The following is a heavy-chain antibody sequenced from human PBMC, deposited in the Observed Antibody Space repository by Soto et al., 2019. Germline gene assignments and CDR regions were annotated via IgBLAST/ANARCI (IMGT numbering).Heavy chain of an antibody. D-gene: IGHD2-2*01. CDR3: ARELVVPAATWFDP. CDR1: GGSISSYY. Sequence: SETLSLTCTVSGGSISSYYWSWIRQPPGKGLEWTGYIYYSGSANYNPSLKSRVTISVDTSKNQFSLKLSSVTAADTAVYYCARELVVPAATWFDPWGQGTLVTVSS. CDR2: IYYSGSA. V-gene: IGHV4-59*01. J-gene: IGHJ5*02.